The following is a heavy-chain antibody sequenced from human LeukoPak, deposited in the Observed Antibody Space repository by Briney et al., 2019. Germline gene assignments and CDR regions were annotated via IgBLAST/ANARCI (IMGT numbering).Heavy chain of an antibody. J-gene: IGHJ1*01. V-gene: IGHV3-7*01. Sequence: GGSLRLSCAASGFTFSSYWMSWVRQAPGKGLEWVANIKQDGSEKYYVDSVKGRFTISRDNAKNSLYLQMNSLRAEDTAVYYCARDGSIAAAGHAEYFQHWGQGTLVTVSS. CDR2: IKQDGSEK. D-gene: IGHD6-13*01. CDR1: GFTFSSYW. CDR3: ARDGSIAAAGHAEYFQH.